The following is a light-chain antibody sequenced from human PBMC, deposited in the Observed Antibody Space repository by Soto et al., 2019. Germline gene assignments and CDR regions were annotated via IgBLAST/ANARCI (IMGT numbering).Light chain of an antibody. CDR1: SSDVGGYNY. CDR3: SSYTGISTVI. J-gene: IGLJ2*01. V-gene: IGLV2-14*01. CDR2: DVS. Sequence: QSALTQPASVSGSPGQSITISCTGTSSDVGGYNYVSWYQQHPGKAPKLMIYDVSNRPSGVSNRFSGSKSGNTASLTISGLQAEDEADYYCSSYTGISTVIFGGGTQLTVL.